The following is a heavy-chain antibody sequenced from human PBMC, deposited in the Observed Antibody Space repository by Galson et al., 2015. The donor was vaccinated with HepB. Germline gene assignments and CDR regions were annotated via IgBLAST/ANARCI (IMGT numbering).Heavy chain of an antibody. CDR1: GGTFSSYA. CDR3: ARGPAKYCTGGVCYFDY. Sequence: SVKVSCKASGGTFSSYAISWVRQAPGQGLEWMGGIIPILGIANYAQKFQGRVTITADKSTSTAYMELSSLRSEDTAVYYCARGPAKYCTGGVCYFDYWGQGTLVTVSS. V-gene: IGHV1-69*10. CDR2: IIPILGIA. J-gene: IGHJ4*02. D-gene: IGHD2-8*02.